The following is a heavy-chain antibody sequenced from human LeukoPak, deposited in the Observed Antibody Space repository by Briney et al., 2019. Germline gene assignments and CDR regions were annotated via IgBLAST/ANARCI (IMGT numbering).Heavy chain of an antibody. CDR3: ARDSPNYDINYYYYGMDV. J-gene: IGHJ6*02. V-gene: IGHV1-18*01. Sequence: GASVKVSCKASGYTFTSYGISWVRQAPGQGLEWMGWISAYNGNTNYAQKLQGRVAMTTDTSTSTAYMELRSLRSDDTAVYYCARDSPNYDINYYYYGMDVWGQGTTVTVYS. CDR1: GYTFTSYG. CDR2: ISAYNGNT. D-gene: IGHD3-9*01.